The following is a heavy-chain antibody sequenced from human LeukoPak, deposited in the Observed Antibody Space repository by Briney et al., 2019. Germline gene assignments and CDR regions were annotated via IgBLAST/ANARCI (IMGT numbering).Heavy chain of an antibody. Sequence: KPSETLSLTCTVSGGSISSSSYYWGWIRQPPGKGLEWIGSIYYSGSTYYNPSLKSRVTISVDTSKNQFSLKLSSVTAADTAVYYCARWGGMATIDKAFDIWGQGTMVTVSS. J-gene: IGHJ3*02. CDR2: IYYSGST. CDR3: ARWGGMATIDKAFDI. D-gene: IGHD5-24*01. V-gene: IGHV4-39*07. CDR1: GGSISSSSYY.